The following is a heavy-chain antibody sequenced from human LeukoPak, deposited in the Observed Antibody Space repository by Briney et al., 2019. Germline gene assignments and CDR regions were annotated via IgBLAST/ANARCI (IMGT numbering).Heavy chain of an antibody. CDR2: ISGSGGST. V-gene: IGHV3-23*01. CDR1: GFTFSSYW. Sequence: GGSLRLSCAASGFTFSSYWMSWVRQAPGKGLEWVSAISGSGGSTYYADSVKGRFTISRDNSKNTLYLQMNSLRAEDTAVYYCAKASVPPDYYFDYWGQGTLVTVSS. J-gene: IGHJ4*02. D-gene: IGHD1-14*01. CDR3: AKASVPPDYYFDY.